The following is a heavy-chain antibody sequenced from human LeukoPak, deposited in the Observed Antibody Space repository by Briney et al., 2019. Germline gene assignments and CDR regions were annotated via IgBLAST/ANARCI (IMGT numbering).Heavy chain of an antibody. V-gene: IGHV4-31*03. CDR2: IYYSGST. CDR1: GGSISSGGYY. Sequence: SETLSLTCTVSGGSISSGGYYWSWIRRHPGKGLEWIGYIYYSGSTYYNPSLKSRVTISVDTSKNQFSPKLSSVTAADTAVYYCARVDCSGGSCYSWWFDPWGQGTLVTVSS. D-gene: IGHD2-15*01. J-gene: IGHJ5*02. CDR3: ARVDCSGGSCYSWWFDP.